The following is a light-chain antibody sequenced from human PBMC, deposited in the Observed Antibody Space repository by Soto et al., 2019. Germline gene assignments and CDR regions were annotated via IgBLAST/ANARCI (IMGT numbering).Light chain of an antibody. V-gene: IGKV3-11*01. Sequence: ETVMAQSPATLSVSPGEGATLSCRASQSVYSSLAWYQQKPGQAPRLLIYDASTRATGIPARFSGSGSGTDFTLTISNLEPEDFAVYYCQQRFNWPLTFGGGTKVDIK. J-gene: IGKJ4*01. CDR1: QSVYSS. CDR2: DAS. CDR3: QQRFNWPLT.